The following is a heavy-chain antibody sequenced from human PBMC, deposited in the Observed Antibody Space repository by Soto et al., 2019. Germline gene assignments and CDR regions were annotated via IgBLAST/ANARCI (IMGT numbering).Heavy chain of an antibody. CDR3: ARGVTSGSFPTFDL. J-gene: IGHJ4*02. D-gene: IGHD1-26*01. CDR1: GGTFSSYA. Sequence: ASVKVSCKASGGTFSSYAISWVRQAPGQGLEWMGGIIPIFGTANYAQKFQGRVTITADESTSTAYMELSSLRPDDTAVYYCARGVTSGSFPTFDLWGQGTLVTVSS. V-gene: IGHV1-69*13. CDR2: IIPIFGTA.